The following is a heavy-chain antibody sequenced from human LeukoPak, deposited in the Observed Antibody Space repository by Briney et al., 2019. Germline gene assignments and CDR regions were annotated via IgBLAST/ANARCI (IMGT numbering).Heavy chain of an antibody. CDR2: ISAYNGNT. CDR1: GYTFTSYG. J-gene: IGHJ4*02. D-gene: IGHD2-21*01. Sequence: ASLKVSCKASGYTFTSYGISWVRQTPGQGLEWMGWISAYNGNTNYAQKLQGRVTMATDTSTSTAYMELRSLRSDDTAVYYCARVILPSSWTDYWGQGTLVTVSS. V-gene: IGHV1-18*01. CDR3: ARVILPSSWTDY.